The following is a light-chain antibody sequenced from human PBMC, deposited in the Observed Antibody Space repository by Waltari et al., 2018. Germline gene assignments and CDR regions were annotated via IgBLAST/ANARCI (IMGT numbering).Light chain of an antibody. CDR2: KAS. CDR3: QQYDGFWT. CDR1: QSISDW. Sequence: DIQMTQSPSTLSASVGDRVTITCRASQSISDWLAWYQQKPGKAPKLLIYKASSLQSGGPSRFSGSGSGTEFTLTISSLQPDDFATYYCQQYDGFWTFGQGTKVDIK. J-gene: IGKJ1*01. V-gene: IGKV1-5*03.